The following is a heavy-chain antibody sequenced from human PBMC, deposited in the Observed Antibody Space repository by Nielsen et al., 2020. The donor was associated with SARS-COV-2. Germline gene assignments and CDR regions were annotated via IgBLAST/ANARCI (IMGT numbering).Heavy chain of an antibody. CDR2: ISNSGSTI. Sequence: GGSLRLSCAASGFAFSSYEMKWVRQAPGKGLEWISYISNSGSTIYYADSVKGRFTISRDNANNSLFLQMNSLRVEDTAVYYCARVGSYGDPEYLDYWGQGALVTVSS. J-gene: IGHJ4*02. V-gene: IGHV3-48*03. CDR1: GFAFSSYE. CDR3: ARVGSYGDPEYLDY. D-gene: IGHD4/OR15-4a*01.